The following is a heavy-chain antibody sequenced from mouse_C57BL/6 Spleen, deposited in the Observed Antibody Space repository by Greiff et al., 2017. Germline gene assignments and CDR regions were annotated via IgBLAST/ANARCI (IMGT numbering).Heavy chain of an antibody. CDR1: GYTFTSYW. J-gene: IGHJ1*03. D-gene: IGHD2-4*01. CDR2: IYPSDSET. Sequence: QVQLQQPGAELVRPGSSVKLSCKASGYTFTSYWMDWVKQRPGQGLEWIGNIYPSDSETHYNQKFKDKATLTVDKSSSTSYMQLSSLTSEDSAVYYCARSYDSLWYFDVWGTGTTVTVSS. CDR3: ARSYDSLWYFDV. V-gene: IGHV1-61*01.